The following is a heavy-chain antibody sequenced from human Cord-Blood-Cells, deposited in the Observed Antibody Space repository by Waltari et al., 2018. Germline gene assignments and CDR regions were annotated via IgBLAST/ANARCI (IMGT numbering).Heavy chain of an antibody. J-gene: IGHJ6*03. V-gene: IGHV4-34*01. CDR1: GGSFSGYY. CDR3: ARTGAQLDYYYYYMDV. CDR2: INHSGST. Sequence: QVQLQQWGAGLLKPSETLSLTCAVYGGSFSGYYWSWNRQPPGKGLEWIGEINHSGSTNYNPSLKSRVTISVDTSKNQFSLKLSSVTAADTAVYYCARTGAQLDYYYYYMDVWGKGTTVTVSS. D-gene: IGHD6-13*01.